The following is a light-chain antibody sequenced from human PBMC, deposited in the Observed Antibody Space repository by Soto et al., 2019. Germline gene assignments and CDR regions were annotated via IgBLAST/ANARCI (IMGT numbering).Light chain of an antibody. Sequence: QSALTQPASVSGSPGQSITISCTGTGSDLGSYNYVSWFQDHPGKAPKVMIYEISNRPSGVSNRFSGSKSDNTASLTISGLQTEDEADYYCSAYTTAGTYVFGTGTKVTVL. V-gene: IGLV2-14*01. CDR2: EIS. J-gene: IGLJ1*01. CDR1: GSDLGSYNY. CDR3: SAYTTAGTYV.